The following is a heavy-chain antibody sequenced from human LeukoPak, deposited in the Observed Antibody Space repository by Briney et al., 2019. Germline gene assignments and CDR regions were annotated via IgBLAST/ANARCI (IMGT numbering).Heavy chain of an antibody. CDR3: ARGYGDFRVEGRYFHS. D-gene: IGHD4-17*01. J-gene: IGHJ4*02. V-gene: IGHV4-59*08. CDR1: GGSMSGAY. Sequence: PSETLSLTCTVSGGSMSGAYWSWIRQPPGKGLEWIGYVFFTGNTNYNPSLGSRLTISVDTSRSQFSLKLNSVTAADTAVYFCARGYGDFRVEGRYFHSWGQGALVTVSS. CDR2: VFFTGNT.